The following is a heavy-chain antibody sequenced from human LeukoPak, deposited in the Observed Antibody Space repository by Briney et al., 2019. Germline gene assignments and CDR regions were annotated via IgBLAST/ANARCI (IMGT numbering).Heavy chain of an antibody. V-gene: IGHV3-30*03. D-gene: IGHD3-10*01. Sequence: PGRSLRLSCAASGFTFSSYAMHWARQAPGKGLEWVAIISYDGSDPYYADSVKGRFTISRDDSNNTLYLQMDSLRPEDTAVYHCGSPDGSPWFDPWGQGTLVTVSS. CDR3: GSPDGSPWFDP. CDR1: GFTFSSYA. J-gene: IGHJ5*02. CDR2: ISYDGSDP.